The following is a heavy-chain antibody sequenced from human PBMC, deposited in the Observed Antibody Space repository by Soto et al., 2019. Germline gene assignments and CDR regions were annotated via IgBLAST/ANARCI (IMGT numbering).Heavy chain of an antibody. CDR3: AHSRYVYTYYDFWSGLDP. V-gene: IGHV2-5*02. CDR2: IYWDDDK. Sequence: QITLKESGPTLVKPTQTLTLTCTFSGFSLSTSGVGVGWIRQPPGKALEWLALIYWDDDKRYSPSLKIRPTINEDPSKNRVVLTMTNMDPVDTATYYCAHSRYVYTYYDFWSGLDPWGQGTLVTVSS. J-gene: IGHJ5*02. D-gene: IGHD3-3*01. CDR1: GFSLSTSGVG.